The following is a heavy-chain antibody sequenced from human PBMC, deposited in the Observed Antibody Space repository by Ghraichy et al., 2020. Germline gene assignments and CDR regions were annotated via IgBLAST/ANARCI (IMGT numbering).Heavy chain of an antibody. Sequence: GGSLRLSCAASGFTFSSYSMNWVRQAPGKGLEWVSYISSSSSTIYYADSVKGRFTISRDNAKNSLYLQMNSLRDEDTAVYYCARDNLYNWNDRGPYYYYYGMDVWGQGTTVTVSS. D-gene: IGHD1-1*01. CDR3: ARDNLYNWNDRGPYYYYYGMDV. CDR2: ISSSSSTI. J-gene: IGHJ6*02. V-gene: IGHV3-48*02. CDR1: GFTFSSYS.